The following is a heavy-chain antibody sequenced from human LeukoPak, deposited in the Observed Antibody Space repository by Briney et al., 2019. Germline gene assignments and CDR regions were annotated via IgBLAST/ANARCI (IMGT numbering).Heavy chain of an antibody. J-gene: IGHJ6*04. CDR2: IYYSGST. D-gene: IGHD2-2*01. CDR3: ARDRVVVVPAAKDVYYYGMDV. V-gene: IGHV4-59*01. Sequence: PSETLSLTCTDSGGSISSYYWSWIRQPPGKGLEWIGYIYYSGSTNYNPSLKSRVTISVDTSKNQFSLKLSSVTAADTAVYYCARDRVVVVPAAKDVYYYGMDVWGKGTTVTVSS. CDR1: GGSISSYY.